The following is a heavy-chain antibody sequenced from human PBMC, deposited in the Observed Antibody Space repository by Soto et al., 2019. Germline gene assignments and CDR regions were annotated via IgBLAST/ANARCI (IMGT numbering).Heavy chain of an antibody. CDR2: IYHSGST. V-gene: IGHV4-34*01. Sequence: SETLSLTCAVYGGPFSGYYWSWIRQPPGKGLEWIGYIYHSGSTNYNPSLKSRVTISVDTSKNQFSLKLSSVTTADTAVYYCARNEVDDIHLDDAFDIWGQGTMVTVSS. CDR3: ARNEVDDIHLDDAFDI. CDR1: GGPFSGYY. D-gene: IGHD3-9*01. J-gene: IGHJ3*02.